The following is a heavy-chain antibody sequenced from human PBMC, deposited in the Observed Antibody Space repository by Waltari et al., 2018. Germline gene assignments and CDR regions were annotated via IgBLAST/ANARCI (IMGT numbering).Heavy chain of an antibody. CDR1: GGSFSGYY. Sequence: QVQLQQWGAGLLKPSETLSLTCAVYGGSFSGYYWSWIRQPPGKGLEWIGEINHSGSTNYNPSLKSRVTISVDTSKNQFSLKLSSVTAADTAVYYCARQGIAVAGTDYWGQGTLVTVSS. J-gene: IGHJ4*02. CDR2: INHSGST. V-gene: IGHV4-34*01. CDR3: ARQGIAVAGTDY. D-gene: IGHD6-19*01.